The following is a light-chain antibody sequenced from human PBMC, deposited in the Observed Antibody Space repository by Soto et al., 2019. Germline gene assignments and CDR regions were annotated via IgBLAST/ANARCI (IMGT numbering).Light chain of an antibody. J-gene: IGKJ2*01. CDR2: DAS. CDR1: QSISGW. Sequence: DIQMTQSPSTLSASVGDRVTITCRASQSISGWLAWYQQKPGKAPKLLIYDASTLESGVPSRFSGSGSGTEFTLTISSLQPDDFATYYCQQYNGYSRTFGQGTRLEIK. V-gene: IGKV1-5*01. CDR3: QQYNGYSRT.